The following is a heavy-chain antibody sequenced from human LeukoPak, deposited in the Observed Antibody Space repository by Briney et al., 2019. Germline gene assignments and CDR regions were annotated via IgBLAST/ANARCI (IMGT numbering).Heavy chain of an antibody. J-gene: IGHJ4*02. CDR1: GITLSNYG. Sequence: GGSLGLSCAVSGITLSNYGMSWVRQAPGKGLEWVAGISGSGGGTNYADSVKGRFTISRDNPKNTLYLQMNSLRAEDTAVYFCAKRGVVIRVVLVGFHKEAYYFDSWGQGALVTVSS. V-gene: IGHV3-23*01. CDR3: AKRGVVIRVVLVGFHKEAYYFDS. CDR2: ISGSGGGT. D-gene: IGHD3-10*01.